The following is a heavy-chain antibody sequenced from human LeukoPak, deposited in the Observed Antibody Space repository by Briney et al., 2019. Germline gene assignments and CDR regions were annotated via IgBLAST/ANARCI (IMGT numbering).Heavy chain of an antibody. D-gene: IGHD1-26*01. CDR2: IYYSGGT. J-gene: IGHJ4*02. CDR1: CGSISSYY. CDR3: ARVRGSYGFDYFDY. Sequence: PSETLSLTCTVSCGSISSYYWSWMRQPPGKGLEWIGYIYYSGGTNYNPSLKRRVTISVDTSKNQYSLKLSSVIAADTAVYYCARVRGSYGFDYFDYWGQGTLVTVSS. V-gene: IGHV4-59*01.